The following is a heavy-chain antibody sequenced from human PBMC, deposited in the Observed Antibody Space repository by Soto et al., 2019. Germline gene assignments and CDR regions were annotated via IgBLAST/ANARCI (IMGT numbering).Heavy chain of an antibody. V-gene: IGHV4-34*01. CDR2: INHSGST. CDR1: GGSFSGYY. Sequence: SETLSLTCAVYGGSFSGYYWSWIRQPPGKGLEWIGEINHSGSTNYSPSLKRRVSISVDTSKDKFSLNLSSVTAADTAVYYCASGKTRTARPSLRYYYYGLDVWGQGTTVTVSS. D-gene: IGHD6-6*01. CDR3: ASGKTRTARPSLRYYYYGLDV. J-gene: IGHJ6*02.